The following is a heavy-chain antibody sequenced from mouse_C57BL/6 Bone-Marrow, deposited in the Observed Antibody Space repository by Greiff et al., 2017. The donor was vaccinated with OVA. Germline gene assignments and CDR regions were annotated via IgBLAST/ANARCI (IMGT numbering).Heavy chain of an antibody. CDR1: GFNIKDDY. D-gene: IGHD1-1*01. J-gene: IGHJ4*01. CDR3: TTDYYGSRYAMDY. Sequence: VQLQQSGAELVRPGASVKLSCTASGFNIKDDYMHWVKQRPEQGLEWIGWIDPENGDTEYASKFQGKATITADTSSNTAYLQLSSLTSEDTAVYYCTTDYYGSRYAMDYWGQGTSVTVSS. V-gene: IGHV14-4*01. CDR2: IDPENGDT.